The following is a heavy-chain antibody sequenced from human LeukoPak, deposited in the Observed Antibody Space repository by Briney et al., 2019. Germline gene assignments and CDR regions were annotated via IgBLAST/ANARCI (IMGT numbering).Heavy chain of an antibody. V-gene: IGHV1-2*06. CDR3: ARDRSTAMAIFDY. CDR1: GYIFTGYY. CDR2: INPNSGGT. J-gene: IGHJ4*02. D-gene: IGHD5-18*01. Sequence: ASVKVSCKASGYIFTGYYMHWVRQAPGQGLEWMGRINPNSGGTNYAQKFQGRVTMTRDTSISTAYMELSRLRSDDTAVYYCARDRSTAMAIFDYWGQGTLVTVSS.